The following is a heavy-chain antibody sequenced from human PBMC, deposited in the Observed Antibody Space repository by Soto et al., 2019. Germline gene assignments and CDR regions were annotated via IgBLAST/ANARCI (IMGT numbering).Heavy chain of an antibody. J-gene: IGHJ6*02. CDR3: ARDYYGSGSYSAYYYYYGMDV. V-gene: IGHV1-24*01. CDR2: FDPEDGET. D-gene: IGHD3-10*01. Sequence: ASVKVSCKVSGYTLTELSMHWVRQAPGKGLEWMGGFDPEDGETIYAQKFQGRVTMTEDTSTDTAYMELSSLRSEDTAVYYCARDYYGSGSYSAYYYYYGMDVWGQGTTVTVSS. CDR1: GYTLTELS.